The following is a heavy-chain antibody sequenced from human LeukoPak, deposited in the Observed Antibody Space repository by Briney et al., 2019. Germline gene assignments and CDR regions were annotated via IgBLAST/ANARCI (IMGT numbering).Heavy chain of an antibody. Sequence: SETLSLTCAVYGGSFSGYYWSWIRQPPGKGLEWIGGINHSGSTNYNPSLKSRVTISVDTSKNQFSLKLSSVTAADTAVYYCARFPTTVTTDYYYGMDVWGQGTTVTVSS. CDR2: INHSGST. CDR1: GGSFSGYY. J-gene: IGHJ6*02. CDR3: ARFPTTVTTDYYYGMDV. V-gene: IGHV4-34*01. D-gene: IGHD4-17*01.